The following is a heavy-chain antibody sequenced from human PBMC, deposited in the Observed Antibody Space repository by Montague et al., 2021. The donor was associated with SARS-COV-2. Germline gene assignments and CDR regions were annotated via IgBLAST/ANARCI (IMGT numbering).Heavy chain of an antibody. J-gene: IGHJ4*02. CDR1: GDSISGSRHF. Sequence: TLSLTCNVSGDSISGSRHFWNWIRQHPGKGLDWIGYIYHTGTTHYRPSLKSRATLSVDMSQNQFSLKLNSVTAADTAIYYCARGVSYGSGFLSEWGPGTLVIVSS. V-gene: IGHV4-31*03. D-gene: IGHD3-10*01. CDR3: ARGVSYGSGFLSE. CDR2: IYHTGTT.